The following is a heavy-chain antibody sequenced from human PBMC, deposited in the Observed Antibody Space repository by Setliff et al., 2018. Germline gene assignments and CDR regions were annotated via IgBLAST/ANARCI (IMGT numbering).Heavy chain of an antibody. V-gene: IGHV3-15*07. D-gene: IGHD3-16*01. Sequence: GESLKISCAASAFTFSTAWMNWVRQAPGKGLEWVGRIKGKNDGLATDYAAPVKGRFTISRDDSKNTLYLQMNSLKTEDTAVYYCTTDPSPTFGGVIGAAFDFWGQGTMVTVSS. CDR2: IKGKNDGLAT. J-gene: IGHJ3*01. CDR1: AFTFSTAW. CDR3: TTDPSPTFGGVIGAAFDF.